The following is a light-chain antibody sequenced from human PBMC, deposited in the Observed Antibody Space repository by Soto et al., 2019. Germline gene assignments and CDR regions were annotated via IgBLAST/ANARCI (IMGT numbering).Light chain of an antibody. CDR2: DVS. CDR3: SSYTSSSTLEV. Sequence: QSVLTQPASVSGSPGQSITISCTGTSSDVGGYNYVSWYHQHPGKAPKLMIYDVSNRPSGVSNRFSGSKSGNTASLTISGLQAEDEADYYCSSYTSSSTLEVFGGGTTLTVL. J-gene: IGLJ2*01. V-gene: IGLV2-14*01. CDR1: SSDVGGYNY.